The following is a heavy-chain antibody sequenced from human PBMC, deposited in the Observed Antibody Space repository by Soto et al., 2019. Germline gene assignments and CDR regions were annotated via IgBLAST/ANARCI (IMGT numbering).Heavy chain of an antibody. CDR1: GFTFSSCA. J-gene: IGHJ4*02. CDR3: AKDPLYNYGYLDY. V-gene: IGHV3-23*01. Sequence: TGGSLRLSCAASGFTFSSCAVTWVRQAPGKGLEWVSSISGSGGSTYYADSVKGRFTISRDNSKNTLYLQMNSLRAEDTAVYYCAKDPLYNYGYLDYWGQGTLVTVS. CDR2: ISGSGGST. D-gene: IGHD5-18*01.